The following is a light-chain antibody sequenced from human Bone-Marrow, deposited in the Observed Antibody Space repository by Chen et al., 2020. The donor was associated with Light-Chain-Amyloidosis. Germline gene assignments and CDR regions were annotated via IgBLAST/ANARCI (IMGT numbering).Light chain of an antibody. J-gene: IGLJ3*02. Sequence: SYVLTQPSSVSVAPGQTATIACGGNNIGSTSVHWYQQTPGQARLLVVYDDSDRPSGIPERLSGSNSGNTATLTISRVEAGDEADYYCQVWDRSSDRPVFGGGTKLTVL. CDR3: QVWDRSSDRPV. CDR1: NIGSTS. CDR2: DDS. V-gene: IGLV3-21*02.